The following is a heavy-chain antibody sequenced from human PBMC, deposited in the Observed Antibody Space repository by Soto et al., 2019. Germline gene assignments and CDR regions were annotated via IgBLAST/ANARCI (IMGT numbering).Heavy chain of an antibody. CDR1: GYTFSNFW. D-gene: IGHD6-13*01. CDR2: IYPGDHET. J-gene: IGHJ4*02. Sequence: PGESLKISCPCSGYTFSNFWIGWVRQLPGQGLECMGIIYPGDHETRYSPSFRGKVTISADKSINTAYLQWNGLEASDTAFYFCARSPRSSPYFDYWGQGALVTVSS. V-gene: IGHV5-51*01. CDR3: ARSPRSSPYFDY.